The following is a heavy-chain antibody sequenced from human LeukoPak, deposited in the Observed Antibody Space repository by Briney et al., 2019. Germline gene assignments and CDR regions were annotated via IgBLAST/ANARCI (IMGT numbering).Heavy chain of an antibody. CDR2: INHSGST. CDR1: GGSISSYY. D-gene: IGHD3-3*01. Sequence: SETLSLTCTVSGGSISSYYWSWIRQPPGKGLEWIGEINHSGSTNYNPSLKSRVTISVDTSKNQFSLKLSSVTAADTAVYYCARGRIYDFWSGYYSGGYYYYYYYMDVWGKGTTVTVSS. J-gene: IGHJ6*03. CDR3: ARGRIYDFWSGYYSGGYYYYYYYMDV. V-gene: IGHV4-34*01.